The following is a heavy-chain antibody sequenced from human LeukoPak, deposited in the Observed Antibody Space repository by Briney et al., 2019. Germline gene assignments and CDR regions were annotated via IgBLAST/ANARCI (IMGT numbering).Heavy chain of an antibody. CDR3: ARWGTMVRGTYYYYYIDV. D-gene: IGHD3-10*01. J-gene: IGHJ6*03. CDR2: ISAYNGNT. V-gene: IGHV1-18*01. Sequence: GASVKVSCKASGYTFTSYGISWVRQAPGQGLEWMGWISAYNGNTNYAQKLQGRVTMTTDTSTSTAYMELRSLRSDDTAVYYCARWGTMVRGTYYYYYIDVWGKGTTVTISS. CDR1: GYTFTSYG.